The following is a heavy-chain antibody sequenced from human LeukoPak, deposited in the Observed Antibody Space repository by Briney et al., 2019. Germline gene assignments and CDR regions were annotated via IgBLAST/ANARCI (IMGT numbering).Heavy chain of an antibody. V-gene: IGHV4-39*01. CDR2: IYYSGST. J-gene: IGHJ4*02. D-gene: IGHD3-16*02. CDR1: GGSISSSSYY. CDR3: ARLLYMSPDY. Sequence: PSETLSLTCTVSGGSISSSSYYWGWIRQPPGKGLEWIGSIYYSGSTYYNPSLKSRVTISVDTSKNQFSLKLSSVTAADTAVYYCARLLYMSPDYWGQETLVTVSS.